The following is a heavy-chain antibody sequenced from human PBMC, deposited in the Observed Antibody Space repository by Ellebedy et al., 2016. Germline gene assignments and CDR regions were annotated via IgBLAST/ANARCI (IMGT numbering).Heavy chain of an antibody. D-gene: IGHD7-27*01. CDR1: GISINSYS. V-gene: IGHV3-7*01. CDR3: ARLNWGRFAFDY. Sequence: GGSLRLXCAASGISINSYSMAWVRQTPGTGLQWVANIKQDGSETFHVDSVKGRFSISRDNAKNSLFLQMNSLRVDDTAIYYCARLNWGRFAFDYWGHGTLVTVSS. CDR2: IKQDGSET. J-gene: IGHJ4*01.